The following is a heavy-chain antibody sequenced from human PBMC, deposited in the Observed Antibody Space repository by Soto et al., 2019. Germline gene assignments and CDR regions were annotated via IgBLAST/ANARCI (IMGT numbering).Heavy chain of an antibody. D-gene: IGHD5-18*01. CDR3: AKETQLWTNYYYYGMDV. CDR2: ISGSGGNT. V-gene: IGHV3-23*01. CDR1: GFTFSSYA. J-gene: IGHJ6*02. Sequence: GGSLRLSCAASGFTFSSYAMSWVRQAPGKGLEWVSAISGSGGNTYYADSVKGRFTISRDNSKNTLYLQMNSLRAEDTAVYYCAKETQLWTNYYYYGMDVWGQGTTVTVSS.